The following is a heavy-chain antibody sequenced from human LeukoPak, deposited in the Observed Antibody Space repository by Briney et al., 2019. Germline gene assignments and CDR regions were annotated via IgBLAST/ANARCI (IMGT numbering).Heavy chain of an antibody. CDR1: GGSISSYY. D-gene: IGHD3-3*01. CDR2: IYYSGST. Sequence: SETLSLTCTVSGGSISSYYWSWIRQPPGKGLEWIGYIYYSGSTNYNPSLKSRVTISVDTSKNQFSLKLSSVTAADTAVYYCAREDFWGDYYYMDVWGKGTTVTVSS. V-gene: IGHV4-59*12. CDR3: AREDFWGDYYYMDV. J-gene: IGHJ6*03.